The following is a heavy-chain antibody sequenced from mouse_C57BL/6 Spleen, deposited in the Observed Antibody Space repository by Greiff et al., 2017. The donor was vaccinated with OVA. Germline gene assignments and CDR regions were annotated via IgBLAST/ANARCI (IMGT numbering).Heavy chain of an antibody. CDR3: ARSSDLSVFAY. CDR1: GYAFTNYL. Sequence: VQLQQSGAELVRPGTSVKVSCKASGYAFTNYLIEWVKQRPGQGLEWIGVINPGSGGTNYNEKFKGKATLTADKSSSTAYMQLSSLTSEDSAVYFCARSSDLSVFAYWGQGTLVTVSA. CDR2: INPGSGGT. V-gene: IGHV1-54*01. J-gene: IGHJ3*01.